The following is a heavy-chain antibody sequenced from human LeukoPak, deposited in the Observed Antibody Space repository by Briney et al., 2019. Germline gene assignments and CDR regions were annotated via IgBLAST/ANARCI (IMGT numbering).Heavy chain of an antibody. CDR1: GFTFSSYG. D-gene: IGHD3-22*01. Sequence: GRSLRLSCAASGFTFSSYGMHWVRQAPGKGLEWVAVIWYDGSNEYYADSVKGRFTISRDNSKNTLYLQMNNLRAEDTAVYYCAKVCYDSSALIGDAFDIWGQGTMVTVSS. CDR3: AKVCYDSSALIGDAFDI. J-gene: IGHJ3*02. CDR2: IWYDGSNE. V-gene: IGHV3-33*06.